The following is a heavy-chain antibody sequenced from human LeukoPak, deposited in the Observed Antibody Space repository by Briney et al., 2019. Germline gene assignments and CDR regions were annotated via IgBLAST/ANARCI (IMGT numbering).Heavy chain of an antibody. CDR2: ISGSAGST. J-gene: IGHJ5*02. V-gene: IGHV3-23*01. Sequence: GGSLRLSCAASGFTFSTYAMSWVRQAPGKGLEWVSIISGSAGSTYYADSVRGRFTISRDNSKNTLNLQMNSLRAEDTAVYYCASNPRRAYWFDPWGQGTLVTASS. CDR1: GFTFSTYA. D-gene: IGHD6-6*01. CDR3: ASNPRRAYWFDP.